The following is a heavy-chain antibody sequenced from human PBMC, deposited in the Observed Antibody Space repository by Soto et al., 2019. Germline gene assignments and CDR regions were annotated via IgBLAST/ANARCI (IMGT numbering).Heavy chain of an antibody. CDR3: TRAPYSTYNWFDP. D-gene: IGHD2-15*01. V-gene: IGHV4-30-4*01. CDR1: GGSISSGDYC. CDR2: IYYNGRT. Sequence: SETLSLTCTVSGGSISSGDYCWSWIRQPPGKGPEWIGYIYYNGRTYYIPSLQSRVSISVDTSKNQFSLNLTSVTAADTAVYYCTRAPYSTYNWFDPWGQGILVTVS. J-gene: IGHJ5*02.